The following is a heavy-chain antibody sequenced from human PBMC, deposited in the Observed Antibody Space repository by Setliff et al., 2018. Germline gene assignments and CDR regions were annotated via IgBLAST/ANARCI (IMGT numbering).Heavy chain of an antibody. CDR1: GYPFGGYY. CDR3: AKQGDLAFDY. V-gene: IGHV1-2*02. CDR2: TDPKSGRT. Sequence: ASVKVSCKTSGYPFGGYYIYWMRQAPGQGLEWMGWTDPKSGRTKYAVKFQGRVTMTRDTSISTIYIEVSSLTSDDTAMYYCAKQGDLAFDYWGQGTQVTVSS. D-gene: IGHD3-16*01. J-gene: IGHJ4*02.